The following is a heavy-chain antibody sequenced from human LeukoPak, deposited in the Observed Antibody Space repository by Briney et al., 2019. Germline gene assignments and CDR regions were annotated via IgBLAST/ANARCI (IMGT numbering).Heavy chain of an antibody. J-gene: IGHJ4*02. V-gene: IGHV4-38-2*02. D-gene: IGHD6-6*01. Sequence: SETLSFTCAVSGYSIISGYYWGWIRQPPGKGLEWIGSIYHSGSTYYNPSLKSRVTISVDTSKNQFSLKLSSVTAADTAVYYCARERIAARRGTPGYWGQGTLVTVSS. CDR2: IYHSGST. CDR1: GYSIISGYY. CDR3: ARERIAARRGTPGY.